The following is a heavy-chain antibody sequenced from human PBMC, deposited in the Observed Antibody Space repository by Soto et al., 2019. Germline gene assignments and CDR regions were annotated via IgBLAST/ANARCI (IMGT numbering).Heavy chain of an antibody. D-gene: IGHD3-22*01. CDR3: ARQIYDSDTGPNFQYYFDS. CDR1: GYSFAGYW. V-gene: IGHV5-10-1*01. J-gene: IGHJ4*02. CDR2: IDPSDSQT. Sequence: GESLKISCNGSGYSFAGYWITWVRQKPGKGLEWMGRIDPSDSQTYYSPSFRGHVTISVTKSITTVFLQWSSLRASDTAMYYCARQIYDSDTGPNFQYYFDSWGQGTPVTV.